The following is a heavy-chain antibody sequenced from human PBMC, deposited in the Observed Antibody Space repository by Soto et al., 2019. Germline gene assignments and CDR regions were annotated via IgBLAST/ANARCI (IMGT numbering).Heavy chain of an antibody. J-gene: IGHJ5*02. D-gene: IGHD3-22*01. V-gene: IGHV1-69*13. CDR1: GYTLTELS. Sequence: SVKVSCKVSGYTLTELSMHWVRQAPGQGLEWMGEIIPIFGTANYAQKFQGRVTITADESTSTAYMELSSLRSEDTAVYYCARDRGPSSGYYPYWFDPWGQGTLVTVSS. CDR3: ARDRGPSSGYYPYWFDP. CDR2: IIPIFGTA.